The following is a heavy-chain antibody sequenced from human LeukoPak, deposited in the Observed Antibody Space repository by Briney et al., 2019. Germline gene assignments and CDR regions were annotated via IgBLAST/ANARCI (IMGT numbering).Heavy chain of an antibody. CDR1: GGSISSYY. CDR2: IYYSGST. J-gene: IGHJ4*02. D-gene: IGHD3-22*01. Sequence: SETLSPTCTVSGGSISSYYWNWIRQPPGKGLEWIGYIYYSGSTNYNPSLKSRVTTSVDTSKNQFSLKLSSVTAADTAVYYCARERLGYYDRSGLDCWGQGTLVTVSS. CDR3: ARERLGYYDRSGLDC. V-gene: IGHV4-59*01.